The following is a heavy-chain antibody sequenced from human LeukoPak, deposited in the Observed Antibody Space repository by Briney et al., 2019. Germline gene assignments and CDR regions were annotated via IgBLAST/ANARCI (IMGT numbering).Heavy chain of an antibody. CDR2: IYYSGSTS. J-gene: IGHJ4*02. D-gene: IGHD2-2*01. V-gene: IGHV4-31*01. Sequence: SQTLSLTCTVSGGSISSVGYYWSWVRQHPGKGLEWIGYIYYSGSTSYYNPSLKSLVTLSVDTSKNQFSLRLSSVTAADTAVYYCARDCSSTACPKLDYWGQGTLVTVSS. CDR1: GGSISSVGYY. CDR3: ARDCSSTACPKLDY.